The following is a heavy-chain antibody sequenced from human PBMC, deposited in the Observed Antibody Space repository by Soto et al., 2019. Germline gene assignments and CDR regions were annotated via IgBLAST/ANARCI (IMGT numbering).Heavy chain of an antibody. CDR3: AKGRIFYYYDSSGYYSPFDY. Sequence: PGGSLRLSCAASGFSFSSYAMTWVRQAPGRGLEWVSAISGSGSPTYYADSVKGRFTISRDNSKNTLYLQMSSLRAEDTAVYYCAKGRIFYYYDSSGYYSPFDYWGQGTLVTVSS. V-gene: IGHV3-23*01. CDR2: ISGSGSPT. D-gene: IGHD3-22*01. J-gene: IGHJ4*02. CDR1: GFSFSSYA.